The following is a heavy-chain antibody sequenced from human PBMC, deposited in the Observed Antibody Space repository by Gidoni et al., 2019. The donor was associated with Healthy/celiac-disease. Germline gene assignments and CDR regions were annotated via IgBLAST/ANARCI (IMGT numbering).Heavy chain of an antibody. CDR3: ARDPPGITTGFLGYFDY. Sequence: KPGGSLRLSCAASGFTFSDYYMSWIRQAPGKGLEWVSYISSSSSYTNYADSVKGRFTISRDNAKNSLYLQMNSLRAEDTAVYYCARDPPGITTGFLGYFDYWGQGTLVTVSS. CDR1: GFTFSDYY. V-gene: IGHV3-11*06. D-gene: IGHD1-20*01. J-gene: IGHJ4*02. CDR2: ISSSSSYT.